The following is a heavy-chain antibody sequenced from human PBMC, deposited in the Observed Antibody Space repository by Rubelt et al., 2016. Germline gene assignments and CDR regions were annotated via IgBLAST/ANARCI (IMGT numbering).Heavy chain of an antibody. CDR3: AKGLTVTSLIDN. D-gene: IGHD4-23*01. CDR1: GFMFSSYS. J-gene: IGHJ4*02. CDR2: ISDGGAHT. V-gene: IGHV3-23*01. Sequence: EVRLLESGGGLVQPGGSLRLSCVASGFMFSSYSMTWVRQAPGKGLEWVSGISDGGAHTYYEDSVKGGFTISKDNSKKTLYLQMNSLGAEDTAVYYCAKGLTVTSLIDNWGQGTLVSVSS.